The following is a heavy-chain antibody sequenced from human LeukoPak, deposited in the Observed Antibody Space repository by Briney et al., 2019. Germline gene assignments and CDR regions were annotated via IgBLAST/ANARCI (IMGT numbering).Heavy chain of an antibody. J-gene: IGHJ4*02. CDR1: GFTFSSYA. V-gene: IGHV3-30*04. Sequence: PGGSLRLSCAASGFTFSSYAMHWVRQAPGKGLEWVAVISYDGSNKYYADSVKGRFTISRDNSKNTLYLQMNSLRAEDTAVYYCARDQDGFDCWGQGTLVTVSS. CDR3: ARDQDGFDC. CDR2: ISYDGSNK.